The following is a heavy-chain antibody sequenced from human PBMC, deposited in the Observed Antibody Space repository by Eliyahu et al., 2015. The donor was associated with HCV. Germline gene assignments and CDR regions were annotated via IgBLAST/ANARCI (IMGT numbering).Heavy chain of an antibody. V-gene: IGHV1-2*06. Sequence: QVQLVQSGAEVKKPGASVKVSCKASGYTFTDYFIXWVRQAPGQGLEWMGRINPNSGGTNYGQKFQDRVTMTRDTSITTAYMELSSLISDDTAVYYCAREYYDILTGHYLFYFDYWGQGTLVTVSS. CDR2: INPNSGGT. CDR3: AREYYDILTGHYLFYFDY. CDR1: GYTFTDYF. J-gene: IGHJ4*02. D-gene: IGHD3-9*01.